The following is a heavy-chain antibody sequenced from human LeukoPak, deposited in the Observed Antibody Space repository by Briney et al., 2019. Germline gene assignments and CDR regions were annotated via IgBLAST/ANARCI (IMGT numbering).Heavy chain of an antibody. Sequence: ASVKVSFKASGYTFTDYYIHWVRLAPGQGLEWMGWINPNSGGTNYAHKFLGRVTMTRDTSISTAYMDLSGLRSDDTAVYFCARGTGAGGRGRLDSWGQGDLVSVSS. CDR1: GYTFTDYY. D-gene: IGHD6-13*01. J-gene: IGHJ4*02. V-gene: IGHV1-2*07. CDR2: INPNSGGT. CDR3: ARGTGAGGRGRLDS.